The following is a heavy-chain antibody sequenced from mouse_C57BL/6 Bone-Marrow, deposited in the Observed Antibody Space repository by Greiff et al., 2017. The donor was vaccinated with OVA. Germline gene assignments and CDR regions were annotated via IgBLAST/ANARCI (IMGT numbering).Heavy chain of an antibody. J-gene: IGHJ2*01. Sequence: EVQLVESGGGLVQPGESLKLSCESNEYEFPSHDMSWVRKTPEKRLELVAAINSDGGSTYYPDTMKRRVIISRDNTKKTLYLPMSSLRSEDTALYYCARPLVVAELFDYWGQGTTLTVSS. CDR3: ARPLVVAELFDY. CDR2: INSDGGST. V-gene: IGHV5-2*01. D-gene: IGHD1-1*01. CDR1: EYEFPSHD.